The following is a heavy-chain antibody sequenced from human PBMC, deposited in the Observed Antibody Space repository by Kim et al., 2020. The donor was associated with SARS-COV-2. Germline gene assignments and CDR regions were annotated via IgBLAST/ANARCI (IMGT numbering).Heavy chain of an antibody. J-gene: IGHJ6*02. CDR3: AVGDTAMVTYYYYYGMDV. CDR2: IIPIFGTA. V-gene: IGHV1-69*13. CDR1: GGTFSSYA. Sequence: SVKVSCKASGGTFSSYAISWVRQAPGQGLEWMGGIIPIFGTANYAQKFQGRVTITADESTSTAYMELSSLRSEDTAVYYCAVGDTAMVTYYYYYGMDVWGQGTTVTVSS. D-gene: IGHD5-18*01.